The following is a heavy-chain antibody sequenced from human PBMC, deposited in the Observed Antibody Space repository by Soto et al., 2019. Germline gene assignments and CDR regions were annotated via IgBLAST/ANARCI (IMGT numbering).Heavy chain of an antibody. J-gene: IGHJ6*02. Sequence: ASVNVSCKASGYTFTSYAMHWVRQAPGQRLEWMGWINAGNGNTKYSQKFQGRVTITRDTSASTAYMELSSLRSEDTAVYYCARVPSLWFGEFPNYYYGMDVWGQGTTVTVSS. CDR1: GYTFTSYA. V-gene: IGHV1-3*01. CDR2: INAGNGNT. CDR3: ARVPSLWFGEFPNYYYGMDV. D-gene: IGHD3-10*01.